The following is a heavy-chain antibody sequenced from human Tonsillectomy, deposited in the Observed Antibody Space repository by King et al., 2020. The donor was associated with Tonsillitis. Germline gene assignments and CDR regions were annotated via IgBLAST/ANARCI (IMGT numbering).Heavy chain of an antibody. J-gene: IGHJ4*02. V-gene: IGHV3-23*04. Sequence: VQLVESGGGLVQPGGSLRLSCAASGVTFSTYAMTLVRQAPGKGLEWVSAITDSVGSTYYEASVTGRFIISRDNSKNTLFLQMNSLRAEDTAVYYCARDSYGYRAVFDCWGQGTLVTVSS. CDR3: ARDSYGYRAVFDC. D-gene: IGHD5-18*01. CDR2: ITDSVGST. CDR1: GVTFSTYA.